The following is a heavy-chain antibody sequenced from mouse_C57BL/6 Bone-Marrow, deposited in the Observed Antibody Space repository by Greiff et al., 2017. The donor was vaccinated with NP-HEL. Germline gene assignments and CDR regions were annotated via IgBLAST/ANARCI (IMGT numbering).Heavy chain of an antibody. Sequence: EVKLQESGGGLVKPGGSLKLSCAASGFTFSDYGMHWVRQAPEKGLEWVAYISSGSSTIYYADTVKGRFTISRDNAKNTLFLQMTSLRSEDTAMYYCARPITTVVGDYAMDYWGQGTSVTVSS. J-gene: IGHJ4*01. V-gene: IGHV5-17*01. CDR3: ARPITTVVGDYAMDY. CDR2: ISSGSSTI. D-gene: IGHD1-1*01. CDR1: GFTFSDYG.